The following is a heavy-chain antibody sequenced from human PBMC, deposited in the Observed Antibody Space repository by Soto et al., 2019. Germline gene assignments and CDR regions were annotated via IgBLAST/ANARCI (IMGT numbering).Heavy chain of an antibody. V-gene: IGHV4-31*03. D-gene: IGHD2-8*01. Sequence: SETLSLTCTVSGDSISSADNFWTWIRQHPGKGLEWIGYIYRTGTSHYNPSLRSRGTISVDTSQNQFSLKLSSVTAADTAVYYCARRMNAVDAFDIWGQGTMVTV. CDR3: ARRMNAVDAFDI. CDR2: IYRTGTS. CDR1: GDSISSADNF. J-gene: IGHJ3*02.